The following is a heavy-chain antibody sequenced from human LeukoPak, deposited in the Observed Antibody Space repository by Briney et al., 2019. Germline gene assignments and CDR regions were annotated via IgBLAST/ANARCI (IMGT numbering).Heavy chain of an antibody. CDR2: INHSGST. CDR1: GGSFSGYY. V-gene: IGHV4-34*01. CDR3: ARTKYYYGSGSYYKGNWFDP. J-gene: IGHJ5*02. D-gene: IGHD3-10*01. Sequence: SETLSLTCAVYGGSFSGYYWSWIRQPPGKGLEWIGEINHSGSTNYNPSLKSRVTISVDTSKNQFSPKLSSVTAADTAVYYCARTKYYYGSGSYYKGNWFDPWGQGTLVTVSS.